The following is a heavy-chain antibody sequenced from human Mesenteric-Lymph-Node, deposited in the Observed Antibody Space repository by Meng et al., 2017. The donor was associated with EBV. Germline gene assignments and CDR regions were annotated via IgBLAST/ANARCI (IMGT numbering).Heavy chain of an antibody. D-gene: IGHD3-16*02. CDR3: ARIESIWGTYRKYYFDY. CDR2: STHNGIV. CDR1: GGSFSGYY. J-gene: IGHJ4*02. V-gene: IGHV4-34*01. Sequence: QVQLQQWGAGQLTASETLSLTCAVYGGSFSGYYWSWIRQAPGQGLEWIGESTHNGIVNYNPSLKSRVAISVDTFKNQFSLRLTSVTAADTAIYYCARIESIWGTYRKYYFDYWGQGTLVTVSS.